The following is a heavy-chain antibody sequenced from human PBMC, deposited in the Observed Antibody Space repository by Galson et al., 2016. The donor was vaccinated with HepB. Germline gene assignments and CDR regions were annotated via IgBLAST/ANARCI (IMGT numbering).Heavy chain of an antibody. D-gene: IGHD3-3*01. CDR1: GFIFRNYG. CDR3: AKGRRITIFGVVQERRFVMDV. V-gene: IGHV3-30*18. CDR2: ISYDGSNE. J-gene: IGHJ6*02. Sequence: SLRLSCAASGFIFRNYGMHWVRQAPGKGLEWVAVISYDGSNEYYADSVRARFTISRDDSKNTLYLQMNSLRPEDTAVYYCAKGRRITIFGVVQERRFVMDVWGQGTTVTVSS.